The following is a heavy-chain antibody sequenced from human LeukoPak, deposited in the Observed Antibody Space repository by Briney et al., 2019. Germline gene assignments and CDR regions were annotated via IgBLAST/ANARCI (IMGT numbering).Heavy chain of an antibody. CDR1: GGSFSGYY. D-gene: IGHD3-10*01. CDR3: ARGRFGDPFAY. CDR2: INHSGST. Sequence: SETLSLTCAVYGGSFSGYYWSWIRQPPGKGLEWIGEINHSGSTNYNPSLKSRVTISVDTSKNQFSLNLSSVTAADTAVYYCARGRFGDPFAYWGQGTLVTVSS. J-gene: IGHJ4*02. V-gene: IGHV4-34*01.